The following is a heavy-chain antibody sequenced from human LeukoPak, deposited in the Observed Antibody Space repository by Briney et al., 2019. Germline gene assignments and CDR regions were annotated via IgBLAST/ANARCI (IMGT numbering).Heavy chain of an antibody. CDR2: IYYSGST. CDR3: ARAINDYSNYEVLTDNWFDP. D-gene: IGHD4-11*01. J-gene: IGHJ5*02. Sequence: SETLSLTCTVSGGSISNYYWSWIRQPPGKGLEWIGYIYYSGSTNYNPSLKSRVTISVDTSKNHFSLKLSSVTAANTAVYYCARAINDYSNYEVLTDNWFDPWGQGTLVTVSS. V-gene: IGHV4-59*01. CDR1: GGSISNYY.